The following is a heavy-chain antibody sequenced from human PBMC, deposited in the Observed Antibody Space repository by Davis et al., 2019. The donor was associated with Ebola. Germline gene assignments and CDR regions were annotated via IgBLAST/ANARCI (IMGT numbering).Heavy chain of an antibody. CDR2: MNPNSGNT. D-gene: IGHD1-26*01. CDR3: ARDSSGVVGANDFDY. J-gene: IGHJ4*02. CDR1: GYTFTSYG. Sequence: ASVKVSCKASGYTFTSYGITWVRQATGQGLEWMGWMNPNSGNTGYAQKFQGRVTMTRNTSISTAYMELSSLRSEDTAVYFCARDSSGVVGANDFDYWGQGTLVTVSS. V-gene: IGHV1-8*02.